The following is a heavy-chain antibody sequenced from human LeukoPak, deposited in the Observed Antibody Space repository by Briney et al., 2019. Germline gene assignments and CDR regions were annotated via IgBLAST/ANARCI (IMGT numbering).Heavy chain of an antibody. V-gene: IGHV4-34*01. Sequence: PSETLSLTCAVYGGSFSGYYWSWIRQPPGKGLEWIGEINHSGSTNYNPSLKSRVTISVDTSTNQFSLKLSSVTAADTAVYYCAGGSSGYSYGLVDYWGQGALVTVSS. CDR3: AGGSSGYSYGLVDY. J-gene: IGHJ4*02. CDR1: GGSFSGYY. CDR2: INHSGST. D-gene: IGHD5-18*01.